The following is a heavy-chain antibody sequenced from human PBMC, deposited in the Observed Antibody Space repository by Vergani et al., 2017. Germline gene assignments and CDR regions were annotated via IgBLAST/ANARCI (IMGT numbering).Heavy chain of an antibody. CDR2: IYYSGST. V-gene: IGHV4-31*03. D-gene: IGHD4-17*01. CDR3: ARAARGDYGLSYYFDY. J-gene: IGHJ4*02. CDR1: GGSISSGGYY. Sequence: QVQLQESGPGLVKPSQTLSLTCTVSGGSISSGGYYWSWIRQHPGKGLEWIGYIYYSGSTYYNPSLKSRVTISVDTSKNQFSLKLSSVTAADTAVYYCARAARGDYGLSYYFDYWGQGTLVTVSS.